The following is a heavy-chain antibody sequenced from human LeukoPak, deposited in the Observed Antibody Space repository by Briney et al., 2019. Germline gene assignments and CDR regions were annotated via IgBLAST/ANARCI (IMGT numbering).Heavy chain of an antibody. CDR2: INPSGGST. D-gene: IGHD3-22*01. V-gene: IGHV1-46*01. CDR3: ARTYDPSGNILLPGGY. Sequence: ASVKVSCKASGYTFTNYYIHWVRQAPGQGLEWMGIINPSGGSTSYTQKFQGRVTMTRDTSMSTVYMELSSLRSEDTAVYYCARTYDPSGNILLPGGYWGQGTLVTVSS. CDR1: GYTFTNYY. J-gene: IGHJ4*02.